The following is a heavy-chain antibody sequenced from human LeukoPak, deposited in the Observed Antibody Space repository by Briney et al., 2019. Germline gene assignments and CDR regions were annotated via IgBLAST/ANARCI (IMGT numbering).Heavy chain of an antibody. CDR1: GYTFARHG. D-gene: IGHD5-12*01. J-gene: IGHJ4*02. Sequence: ASVKVSCKASGYTFARHGVNWVRQAPGQGLEWMGWISADNGHTNYAQKFRGRVTMTTDTSTSTAYMELRSLGSDDTAVYYCSRVDASGYSGYDYATDYWGQGTLVIVSS. V-gene: IGHV1-18*01. CDR2: ISADNGHT. CDR3: SRVDASGYSGYDYATDY.